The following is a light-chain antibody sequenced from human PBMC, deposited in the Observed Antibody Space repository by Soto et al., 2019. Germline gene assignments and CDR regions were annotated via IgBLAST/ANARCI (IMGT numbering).Light chain of an antibody. V-gene: IGKV2-28*01. CDR1: QSLLHSNGNIY. CDR2: LGS. Sequence: DIVMTQSPLSLPVTTGEPASISCRSSQSLLHSNGNIYLDWYLQKPGQSPQLLIYLGSLRAPGVPDRFSGSGSGTDFTLQIRRVEAEDVGVYYCMQALETPLTFGGGTKVEIK. J-gene: IGKJ4*01. CDR3: MQALETPLT.